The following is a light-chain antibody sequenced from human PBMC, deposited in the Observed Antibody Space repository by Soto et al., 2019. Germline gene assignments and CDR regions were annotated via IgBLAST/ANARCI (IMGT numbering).Light chain of an antibody. J-gene: IGKJ1*01. CDR2: GAS. CDR3: QHHNSYSQT. CDR1: QSIRHY. V-gene: IGKV1-5*01. Sequence: DIQMTQSPPTLSASVGDRVTITCRASQSIRHYLAWYQQMPGKAPKLLIYGASTLQSGVPSRFSGSGSGTEFTLTIRSLQPDDFGTYFCQHHNSYSQTFGQGTKVDIK.